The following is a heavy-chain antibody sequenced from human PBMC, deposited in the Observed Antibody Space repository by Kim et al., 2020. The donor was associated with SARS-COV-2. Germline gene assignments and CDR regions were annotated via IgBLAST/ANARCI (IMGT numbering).Heavy chain of an antibody. V-gene: IGHV1-2*04. Sequence: ASVKVSCKASGYTFTGYYMHWVRQAPGQGLEWMGWINPNSGGTNYAQKFQGWVTMTRDTSISTAYMELSRLRSDDTAVYYCARSMASRFDWFPPYYYYYGMDVWGQGTTVTVSS. CDR3: ARSMASRFDWFPPYYYYYGMDV. J-gene: IGHJ6*02. CDR1: GYTFTGYY. CDR2: INPNSGGT. D-gene: IGHD3-9*01.